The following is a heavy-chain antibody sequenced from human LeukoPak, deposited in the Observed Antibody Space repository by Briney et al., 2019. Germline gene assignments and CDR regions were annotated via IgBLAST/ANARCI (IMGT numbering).Heavy chain of an antibody. CDR2: ISGSGGST. D-gene: IGHD3-22*01. CDR1: GFTFSSYA. Sequence: GGSLRLSCAASGFTFSSYAMSWVRQAPGKGLEWVSAISGSGGSTYYADSVKGRFTISRDNSKNTLYPQMNSLRAEDTAVYYCASPYYDSSGYRRGPLDYWGQGTLVTVSS. J-gene: IGHJ4*02. V-gene: IGHV3-23*01. CDR3: ASPYYDSSGYRRGPLDY.